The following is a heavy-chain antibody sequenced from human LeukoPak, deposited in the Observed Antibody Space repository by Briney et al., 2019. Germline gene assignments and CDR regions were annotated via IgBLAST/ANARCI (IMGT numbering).Heavy chain of an antibody. J-gene: IGHJ4*02. V-gene: IGHV3-30-3*01. D-gene: IGHD4-17*01. CDR3: AREAYGDYYFDY. CDR1: AFTLRRYA. Sequence: PGPSLRLACAASAFTLRRYAMRSVRQAPGKGLEWVSVISYDGSNKYYADSGKGRFTISRENYKNTLYLQMNSLRAEDTAVYYCAREAYGDYYFDYWGQGTLVTVSS. CDR2: ISYDGSNK.